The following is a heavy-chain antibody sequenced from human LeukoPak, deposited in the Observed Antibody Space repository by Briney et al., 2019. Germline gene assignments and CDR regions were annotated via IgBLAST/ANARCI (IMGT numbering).Heavy chain of an antibody. J-gene: IGHJ4*02. CDR2: INPNSGAT. D-gene: IGHD6-19*01. CDR3: ARDGPVAGTYQIDY. CDR1: GYTFTGYY. Sequence: GASVKVSCKASGYTFTGYYMHWVRQAPGQGLEWMGWINPNSGATNYAQKFQGRVTMTRDTSISTAYMELSRLRSDDTAVYYCARDGPVAGTYQIDYWGQGTLVTVSS. V-gene: IGHV1-2*02.